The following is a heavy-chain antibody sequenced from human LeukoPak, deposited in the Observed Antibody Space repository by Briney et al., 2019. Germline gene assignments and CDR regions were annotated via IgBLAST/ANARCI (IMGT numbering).Heavy chain of an antibody. CDR2: ISGSGGST. CDR3: ARGSIAARSNNWFDP. Sequence: PGGSLRLSCAASGFTFSSYAMSWVRQAPGKGLEWVSAISGSGGSTYYADSVKGRFTISRDNSKNTLYLQMNSLRAEDTAVYYCARGSIAARSNNWFDPWGQGTLVTVSS. D-gene: IGHD6-6*01. J-gene: IGHJ5*02. V-gene: IGHV3-23*01. CDR1: GFTFSSYA.